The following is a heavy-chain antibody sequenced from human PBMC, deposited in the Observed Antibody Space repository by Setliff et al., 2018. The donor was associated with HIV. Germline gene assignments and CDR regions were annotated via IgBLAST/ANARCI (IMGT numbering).Heavy chain of an antibody. CDR2: IRSKAYGGTT. CDR3: TRVTYYYDGSGYHGGLDY. CDR1: GFSFGDYA. Sequence: GGSLRLSCTTSGFSFGDYAMSWVRQAPGKGLEWVGFIRSKAYGGTTEYAASVKGRFTISRDDSKSIAYLQMNSLKTEDTAVYYCTRVTYYYDGSGYHGGLDYWGQGTLVTV. V-gene: IGHV3-49*04. D-gene: IGHD3-22*01. J-gene: IGHJ4*02.